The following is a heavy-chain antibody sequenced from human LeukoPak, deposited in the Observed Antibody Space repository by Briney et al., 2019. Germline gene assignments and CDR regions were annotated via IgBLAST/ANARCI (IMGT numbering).Heavy chain of an antibody. D-gene: IGHD2-2*01. CDR3: VRGQAIVVVPVAMGF. CDR2: INWNGDDI. Sequence: GGSLRLSCAASGFTFDDYGMNWVRQVPGKGLEWISGINWNGDDIGYANSVKGRFTTSRDNAKHSVSLQMDSLTAEDTALYYCVRGQAIVVVPVAMGFWGQGTLVTVSS. V-gene: IGHV3-20*04. CDR1: GFTFDDYG. J-gene: IGHJ4*02.